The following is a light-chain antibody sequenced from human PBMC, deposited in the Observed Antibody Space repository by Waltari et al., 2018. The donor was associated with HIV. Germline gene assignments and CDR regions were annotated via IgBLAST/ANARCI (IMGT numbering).Light chain of an antibody. CDR3: QQYNSFPS. Sequence: DIQLTQSPSTLAAFVGDRVTITCLSSQTINKWLAWYQQKPGNPPKLLITKASTLEVGVPTRFSGRGSETEFTLTIDTLQPDDFAVYYCQQYNSFPSFGQGTRLE. CDR1: QTINKW. V-gene: IGKV1-5*03. CDR2: KAS. J-gene: IGKJ5*01.